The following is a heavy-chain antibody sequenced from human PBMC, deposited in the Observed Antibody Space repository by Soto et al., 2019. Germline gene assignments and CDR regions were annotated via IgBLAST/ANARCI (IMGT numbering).Heavy chain of an antibody. CDR3: ARRDYCSSTSCYSENAYNYYYYYYMDV. CDR1: GYTFTSYD. Sequence: QVQLVQSGAEVKKHGASVKVSCKASGYTFTSYDSNWVRQATGQGLEWMGWMNPNSGNTGYAQKFQGRVTMTRNTSISTAYMELSSLRSEDTAVYYCARRDYCSSTSCYSENAYNYYYYYYMDVWGKGTTVTVSS. V-gene: IGHV1-8*01. D-gene: IGHD2-2*01. J-gene: IGHJ6*03. CDR2: MNPNSGNT.